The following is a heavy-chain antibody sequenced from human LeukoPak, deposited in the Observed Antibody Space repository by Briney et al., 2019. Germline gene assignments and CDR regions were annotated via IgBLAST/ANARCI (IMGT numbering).Heavy chain of an antibody. CDR3: AREGIAAADTHYYYYGMDV. CDR2: IIPILGIA. CDR1: GGTFSSYA. J-gene: IGHJ6*02. D-gene: IGHD6-13*01. Sequence: SVKVSCRASGGTFSSYAISWVRQAPGQGLECMGRIIPILGIANYAQKFQGRVTITADKSTSTAYMELSSLRSEDTAVYYCAREGIAAADTHYYYYGMDVWGQGTTVTVSS. V-gene: IGHV1-69*04.